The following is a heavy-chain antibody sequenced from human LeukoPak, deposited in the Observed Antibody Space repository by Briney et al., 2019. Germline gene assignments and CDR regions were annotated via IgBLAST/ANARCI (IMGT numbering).Heavy chain of an antibody. Sequence: GGSLRLSCAASGFTFSSYGMHWVRQAPGKGLEWVAVIWYDGSNKYYADSVKGRFTISRDNSKNTLYLQMNSLRAEDTAVCYCARDLRPMTTVTTNWFDPWGQGTLVTVSS. D-gene: IGHD4-17*01. V-gene: IGHV3-33*01. CDR1: GFTFSSYG. CDR2: IWYDGSNK. J-gene: IGHJ5*02. CDR3: ARDLRPMTTVTTNWFDP.